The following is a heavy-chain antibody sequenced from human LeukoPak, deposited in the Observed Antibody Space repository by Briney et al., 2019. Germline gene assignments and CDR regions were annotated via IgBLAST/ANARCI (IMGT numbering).Heavy chain of an antibody. Sequence: SGTLSLTCPVSGGSISSYYLSWIRQPPGKGREWIGYVYHSGRTNYNPPLTRRVTISVDTSKNQFSLKLSSVTAADTAVYYCASSKVRGVIRALDYWGQGTLVTVSS. CDR2: VYHSGRT. V-gene: IGHV4-59*01. CDR1: GGSISSYY. D-gene: IGHD3-10*01. J-gene: IGHJ4*02. CDR3: ASSKVRGVIRALDY.